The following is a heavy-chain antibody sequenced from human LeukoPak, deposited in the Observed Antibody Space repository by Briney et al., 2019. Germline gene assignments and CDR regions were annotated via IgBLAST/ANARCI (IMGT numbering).Heavy chain of an antibody. Sequence: SLKVSCKASVGTFSSYAISWVRQAPGQGLEWMGGIIPIFGTANYAQKYQGRVTITTDESTSTAYIELSSLRSEDTAVYYCARDRGSLQYSSSWYYYYYYMDVWGKGTTVTVSS. CDR1: VGTFSSYA. J-gene: IGHJ6*03. V-gene: IGHV1-69*05. CDR3: ARDRGSLQYSSSWYYYYYYMDV. CDR2: IIPIFGTA. D-gene: IGHD6-13*01.